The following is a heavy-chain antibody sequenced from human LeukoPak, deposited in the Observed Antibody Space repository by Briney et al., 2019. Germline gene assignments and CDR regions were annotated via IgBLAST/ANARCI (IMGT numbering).Heavy chain of an antibody. CDR3: ARGLGVVPAAIDY. CDR1: GYTFTSYV. V-gene: IGHV1-8*01. J-gene: IGHJ4*02. Sequence: ASVKVSCKASGYTFTSYVINWVRQATRQGLEWMGWMNPNSGNTGYAQKFQGRVTMTRNTSISTAYMELSSLRSEDTAVYYCARGLGVVPAAIDYWGQGTLVTVSS. D-gene: IGHD2-2*01. CDR2: MNPNSGNT.